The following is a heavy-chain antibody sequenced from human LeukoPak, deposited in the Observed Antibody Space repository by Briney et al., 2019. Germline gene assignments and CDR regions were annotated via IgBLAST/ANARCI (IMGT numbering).Heavy chain of an antibody. D-gene: IGHD2-2*01. CDR3: AKRLEPVRMFSDY. V-gene: IGHV3-23*01. CDR1: GFRFSTYA. CDR2: ISAGGNST. Sequence: GGSLRLSCAASGFRFSTYAMSWVRQAPGKGLEWVSAISAGGNSTYYADSVKGRFTISRDNSKNTLYLQMNSLRAEDTVVYCCAKRLEPVRMFSDYWGEGCLVTVYS. J-gene: IGHJ4*02.